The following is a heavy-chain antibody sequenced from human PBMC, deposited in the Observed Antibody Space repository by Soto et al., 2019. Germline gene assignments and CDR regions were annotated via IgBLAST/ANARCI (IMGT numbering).Heavy chain of an antibody. CDR2: IYYSGST. Sequence: SETLSLTCTVSGGSISSSSSYWGWIRQPPGKGLEWIGTIYYSGSTYYNPSLKSRVTISVDTSKNQFSLKLSSVTAADTAVYYCARRDYAVYGPAFDYWGQGTLVTVSS. CDR1: GGSISSSSSY. V-gene: IGHV4-39*01. CDR3: ARRDYAVYGPAFDY. D-gene: IGHD4-17*01. J-gene: IGHJ4*02.